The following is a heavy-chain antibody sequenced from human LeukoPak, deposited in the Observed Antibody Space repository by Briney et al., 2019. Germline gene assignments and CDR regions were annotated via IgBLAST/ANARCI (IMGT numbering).Heavy chain of an antibody. CDR1: GFTFSSYA. D-gene: IGHD6-19*01. CDR2: ISGSGGST. Sequence: GGSLRLSCAASGFTFSSYAMSWVRQAPGKGLEWVSAISGSGGSTYYADSVKGRLTISRDNSKNTLYLQMNSLRAEDTAVYYCAKDRGSSGWYGAYHFDYWGQGTLVTVSS. J-gene: IGHJ4*02. CDR3: AKDRGSSGWYGAYHFDY. V-gene: IGHV3-23*01.